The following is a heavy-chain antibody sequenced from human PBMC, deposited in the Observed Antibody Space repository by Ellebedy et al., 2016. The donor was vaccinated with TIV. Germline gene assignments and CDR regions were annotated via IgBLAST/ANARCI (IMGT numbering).Heavy chain of an antibody. CDR3: AGGPSRGY. CDR2: IYSGGST. V-gene: IGHV3-53*01. Sequence: LSLTCAASGLVVSDNYMSWVRQAPGEGLEWVSLIYSGGSTHYADSVKGRFTISRDNSKNMVYLQMNSLRAEDTAVYYCAGGPSRGYWGRGTLVTVSS. D-gene: IGHD2-2*01. CDR1: GLVVSDNY. J-gene: IGHJ4*02.